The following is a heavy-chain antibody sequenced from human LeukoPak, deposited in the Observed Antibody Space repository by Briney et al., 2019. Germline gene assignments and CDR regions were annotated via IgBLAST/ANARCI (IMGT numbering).Heavy chain of an antibody. D-gene: IGHD6-13*01. CDR1: GYTFTDYY. CDR2: INPNSGGT. CDR3: ASSSSWYIGDL. V-gene: IGHV1-2*02. J-gene: IGHJ4*02. Sequence: GASVKVSCKASGYTFTDYYMHWVRQAPGQGLEWMRWINPNSGGTNFAQKFQGRVTMTRDTSISTAYMELSRLRFDDTAVYYCASSSSWYIGDLRGQGTLVTVSS.